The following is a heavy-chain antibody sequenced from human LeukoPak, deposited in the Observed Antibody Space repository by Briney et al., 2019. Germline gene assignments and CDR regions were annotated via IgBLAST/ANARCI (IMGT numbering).Heavy chain of an antibody. J-gene: IGHJ4*02. CDR3: ARDFLPGIAAAGDLFDY. V-gene: IGHV1-2*06. CDR2: INPNSGGT. Sequence: ASVKLSCKASGYTFTGYYMHWVRQAPGQGLEWMGRINPNSGGTNYAQKFQGRVTMTRDTSISTAYMELSRLRSDDTAVYYCARDFLPGIAAAGDLFDYWGQGTLVTVSS. CDR1: GYTFTGYY. D-gene: IGHD6-13*01.